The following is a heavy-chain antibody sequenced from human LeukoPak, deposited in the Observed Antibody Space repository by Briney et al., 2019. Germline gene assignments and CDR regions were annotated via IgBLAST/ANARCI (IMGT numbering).Heavy chain of an antibody. V-gene: IGHV4-30-2*01. CDR1: GGSISSGGYS. Sequence: SETLSLTCAVSGGSISSGGYSWSWIRQPPGKGLEWIGYIYHSGSTYYNPSLKSRVTISVDRSKNQFSLKLSSVTAADTAVYYCARQLQYSSPWGWFDPWGQGTLVTVSS. CDR3: ARQLQYSSPWGWFDP. D-gene: IGHD6-6*01. J-gene: IGHJ5*02. CDR2: IYHSGST.